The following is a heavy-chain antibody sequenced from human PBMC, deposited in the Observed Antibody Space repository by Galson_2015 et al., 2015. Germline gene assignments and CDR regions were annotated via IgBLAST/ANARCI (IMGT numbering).Heavy chain of an antibody. D-gene: IGHD2-21*02. V-gene: IGHV3-21*01. Sequence: SVRLSCAASGFTFSSYSMNWVRQAPGKGLEWVSSISSSSSYIYYADSVKGRFTISRDNAKNSLSLQMKSLRAEDKAVYYCARGGGGRHIVVVTAILYWGQGTLVTVSS. J-gene: IGHJ4*02. CDR1: GFTFSSYS. CDR3: ARGGGGRHIVVVTAILY. CDR2: ISSSSSYI.